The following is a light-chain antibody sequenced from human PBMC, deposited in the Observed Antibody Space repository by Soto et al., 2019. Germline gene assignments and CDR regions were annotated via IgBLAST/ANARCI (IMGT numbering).Light chain of an antibody. CDR3: QNHDSAPIT. CDR2: DAS. V-gene: IGKV1-33*01. CDR1: HDISNY. Sequence: DIQMTQSPSSLSASVGYRVTITGQASHDISNYLNWYHQKPGKAPNLLIYDASNLETGVPSRFSGSGSGTDLTLTISSLQPGDVATYYCQNHDSAPITFGQGTRLEIK. J-gene: IGKJ5*01.